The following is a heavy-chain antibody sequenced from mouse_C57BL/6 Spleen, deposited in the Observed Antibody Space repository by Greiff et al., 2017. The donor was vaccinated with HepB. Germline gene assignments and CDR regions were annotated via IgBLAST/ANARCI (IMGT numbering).Heavy chain of an antibody. CDR3: TGPYYYGTHYAMDY. D-gene: IGHD1-1*01. CDR2: IRLKSDNYAT. V-gene: IGHV6-3*01. CDR1: GFTFSNYW. Sequence: EVHLVESGGGLVQPGGSMKLSCVASGFTFSNYWMNWVRQSPEKGLEWVAQIRLKSDNYATHYAESVKGRFTISRDDSKRSVNLQMNNLRAEDTGIYYCTGPYYYGTHYAMDYWGQGTSVTVSS. J-gene: IGHJ4*01.